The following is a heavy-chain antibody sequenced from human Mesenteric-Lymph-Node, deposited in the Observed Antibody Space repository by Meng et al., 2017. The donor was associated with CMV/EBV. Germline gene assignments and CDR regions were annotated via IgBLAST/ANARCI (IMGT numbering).Heavy chain of an antibody. J-gene: IGHJ6*02. V-gene: IGHV3-23*01. CDR2: ISRSGDMT. CDR1: GFTFMKYA. CDR3: AKVVLGRTPRAARIFYGMDV. D-gene: IGHD6-6*01. Sequence: GGSLRLSCAASGFTFMKYAMSWVRQAPGKGLEWVSNISRSGDMTYYADSVKGRFTISRDNSKNTLYLQMNSLRAEDTAVYYCAKVVLGRTPRAARIFYGMDVWGQGTTVTVSS.